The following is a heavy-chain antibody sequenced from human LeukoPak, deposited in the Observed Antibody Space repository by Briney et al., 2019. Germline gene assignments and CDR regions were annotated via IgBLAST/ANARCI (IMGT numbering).Heavy chain of an antibody. Sequence: GGSLRLSCAASGFTFSSYTMTWVRQAPGKGLEWVATITDTGRTTYYSDSVRGRFTISRDNSKNTLYLQMNSLRAEDTAVYYCARGAVPDYWGQGTLVTVSS. CDR2: ITDTGRTT. D-gene: IGHD6-19*01. J-gene: IGHJ4*01. CDR1: GFTFSSYT. CDR3: ARGAVPDY. V-gene: IGHV3-23*01.